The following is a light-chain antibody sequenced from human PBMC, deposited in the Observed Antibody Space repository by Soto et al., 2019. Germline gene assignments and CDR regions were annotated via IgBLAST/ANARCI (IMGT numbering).Light chain of an antibody. Sequence: QSVLAQPASVSGYPGQSITISCTGRSSDVGGYNYVSWYQQHPGKAPKFMIYEVSRRPSGVSNRFSGSKSGNTASLTVSGLQAEDEADYYCSSYTTTNASVFATGPKATVL. J-gene: IGLJ1*01. CDR1: SSDVGGYNY. CDR3: SSYTTTNASV. CDR2: EVS. V-gene: IGLV2-14*01.